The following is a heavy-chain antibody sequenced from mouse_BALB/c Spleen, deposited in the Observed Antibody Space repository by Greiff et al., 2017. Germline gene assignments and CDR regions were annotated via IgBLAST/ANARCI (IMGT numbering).Heavy chain of an antibody. CDR3: ARRTYSDYAMDY. Sequence: EVKVVESGVGLVQPGGSRKLSCAASGFTFSSFGMHWVRQAPEKGLEWVAYISSGSSTIYYADTVKGRFTISRDNPKNTLFLQMTSLRSEDTAMYYCARRTYSDYAMDYWGQGTSVTVSS. V-gene: IGHV5-17*02. CDR1: GFTFSSFG. D-gene: IGHD2-12*01. J-gene: IGHJ4*01. CDR2: ISSGSSTI.